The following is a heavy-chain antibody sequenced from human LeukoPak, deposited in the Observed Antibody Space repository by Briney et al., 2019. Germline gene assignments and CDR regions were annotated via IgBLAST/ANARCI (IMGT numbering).Heavy chain of an antibody. V-gene: IGHV3-64*04. CDR1: GFTFSHYA. CDR2: VSSNGGST. Sequence: GGSLRLSCSASGFTFSHYAMHWVRQAPGKGLEYLSTVSSNGGSTYYTDSVKGRFTISRDNSKNTLYLQMNSLRAEDTAVYYCARDRGYTYGHPFDYWGQGTLVTVSA. CDR3: ARDRGYTYGHPFDY. D-gene: IGHD5-18*01. J-gene: IGHJ4*02.